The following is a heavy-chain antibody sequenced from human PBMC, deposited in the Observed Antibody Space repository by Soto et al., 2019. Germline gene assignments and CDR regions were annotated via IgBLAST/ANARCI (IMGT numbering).Heavy chain of an antibody. D-gene: IGHD4-17*01. CDR3: ARDFGVVTPYGDYAYYYGMDV. V-gene: IGHV3-48*02. J-gene: IGHJ6*02. Sequence: PGGSLRLSCAASGFTFSSYSMNWVRQAPGKGLEWVSYISSSSSTIYYADSVKGRFTISRDNAKNSLYLQMNSLRDEDTAVYYCARDFGVVTPYGDYAYYYGMDVWGQGTTVTVSS. CDR1: GFTFSSYS. CDR2: ISSSSSTI.